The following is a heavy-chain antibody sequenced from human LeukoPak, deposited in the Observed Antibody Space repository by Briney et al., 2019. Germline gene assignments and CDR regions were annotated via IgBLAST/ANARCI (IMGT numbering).Heavy chain of an antibody. V-gene: IGHV3-74*01. CDR3: VRVVHSWDLGY. J-gene: IGHJ4*02. Sequence: PGGSLRLSCAASGFTFSSYWMHWVRQAPGKGLVWVSHINGDGSTIRYAGSVEGRFTISRDNAKNTLYLQMNSLRAEDTAVYYCVRVVHSWDLGYWGQGTLVTVS. D-gene: IGHD1-26*01. CDR1: GFTFSSYW. CDR2: INGDGSTI.